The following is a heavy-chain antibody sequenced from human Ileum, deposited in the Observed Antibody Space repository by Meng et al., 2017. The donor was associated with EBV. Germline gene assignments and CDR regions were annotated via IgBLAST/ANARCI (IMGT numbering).Heavy chain of an antibody. J-gene: IGHJ4*02. CDR1: GGSGSSGNW. CDR2: IYQSGST. CDR3: AREGGSFDILTGYDI. D-gene: IGHD3-9*01. V-gene: IGHV4-4*02. Sequence: QVQRQEPGPGLVRPSGTLSLTCAGAGGSGSSGNWWSWVRQAPGKGLEWIGEIYQSGSTNYNPSLESRVTISLDKSENQLSLRLTSVTAADTAVYYCAREGGSFDILTGYDIWGQGTLVTVSS.